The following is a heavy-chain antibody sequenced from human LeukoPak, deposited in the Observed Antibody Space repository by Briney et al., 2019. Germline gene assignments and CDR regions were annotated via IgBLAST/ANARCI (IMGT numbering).Heavy chain of an antibody. V-gene: IGHV4-39*01. CDR3: ATLLYSGRNDDY. CDR2: IYYSGST. J-gene: IGHJ4*02. CDR1: GGSISSSNYH. D-gene: IGHD1-26*01. Sequence: NPSETLSLTCTVSGGSISSSNYHWGWIRQPPGKGLEWIGSIYYSGSTYYCPSLRSRVTISVDTSKTQFSLKLSSVTAADTAVYYCATLLYSGRNDDYWGQGTLVTDSS.